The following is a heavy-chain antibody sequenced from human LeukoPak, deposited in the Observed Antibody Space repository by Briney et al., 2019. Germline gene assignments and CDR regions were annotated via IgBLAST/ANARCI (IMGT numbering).Heavy chain of an antibody. J-gene: IGHJ5*02. CDR1: GYTFTSYA. V-gene: IGHV1-3*01. D-gene: IGHD1-7*01. CDR3: ARSLWVGGTTRSWFDP. Sequence: ASVKVSCKASGYTFTSYAMHWVRQAPGQRLEWMGWINAGNGNTKYSQKFQGRVTITRDTSASTAYMELSSLRSEDTAVYYCARSLWVGGTTRSWFDPWGQGTLVTVSS. CDR2: INAGNGNT.